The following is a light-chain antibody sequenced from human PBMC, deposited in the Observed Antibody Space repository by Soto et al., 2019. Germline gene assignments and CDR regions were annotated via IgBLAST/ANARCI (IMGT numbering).Light chain of an antibody. CDR2: GAS. CDR1: QNVDSSY. Sequence: EIALTQSPGTLSLSPGERAILTCRASQNVDSSYFAWYQLKPGQAPRLLIYGASSRATGIPDRFSGSGSGRDFTLTISRLEPEDLAMYFCQQYGSSLPYTFGQGTKLEIK. CDR3: QQYGSSLPYT. J-gene: IGKJ2*01. V-gene: IGKV3-20*01.